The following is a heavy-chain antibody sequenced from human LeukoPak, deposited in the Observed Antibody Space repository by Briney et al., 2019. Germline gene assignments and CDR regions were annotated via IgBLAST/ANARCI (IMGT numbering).Heavy chain of an antibody. D-gene: IGHD2-21*02. Sequence: ASVKVSCTASGYAFTYYYIHWVRQAPGQGLEWMGIINHNGGSTNSAQKLQGSVIMTRDTYTSTDYMDLSTLRSDNTAVYYCARADGVTYLFVYSGEGTPVTVSS. V-gene: IGHV1-46*04. J-gene: IGHJ4*02. CDR3: ARADGVTYLFVY. CDR1: GYAFTYYY. CDR2: INHNGGST.